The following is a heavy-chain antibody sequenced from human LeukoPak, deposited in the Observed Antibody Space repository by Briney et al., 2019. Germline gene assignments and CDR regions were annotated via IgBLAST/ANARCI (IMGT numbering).Heavy chain of an antibody. V-gene: IGHV3-74*01. CDR1: GFTFSSYW. CDR2: INPGGSSI. D-gene: IGHD1-14*01. CDR3: ARSNQADDY. J-gene: IGHJ4*02. Sequence: PGRSLRLSCAASGFTFSSYWMLWLRQVPGEGLVWVARINPGGSSITYADSVKGPFTISRDNAKSTLYLQMDRLRAEDTGVYYCARSNQADDYWGQGTLVTVSS.